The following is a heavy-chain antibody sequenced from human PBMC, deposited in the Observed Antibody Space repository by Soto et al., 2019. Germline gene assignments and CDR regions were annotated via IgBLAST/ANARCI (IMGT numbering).Heavy chain of an antibody. CDR3: ARDPYDDSGFRFDL. J-gene: IGHJ4*02. D-gene: IGHD3-22*01. CDR2: INNDGSAV. Sequence: LRLSCEGSGFTFRNYWMHWVRQAPGKGLEWVLRINNDGSAVTYVDSVKGRFTISRDNVKNTLFLQMDSLRVEDTAVYYCARDPYDDSGFRFDLWGQGTLVTVSS. V-gene: IGHV3-74*01. CDR1: GFTFRNYW.